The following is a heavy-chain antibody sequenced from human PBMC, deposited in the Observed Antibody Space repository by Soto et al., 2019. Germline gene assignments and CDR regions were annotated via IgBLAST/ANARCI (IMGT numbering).Heavy chain of an antibody. J-gene: IGHJ5*02. Sequence: SETLSFTCAVYGGSFSGYYWSWIRQPPGKGLEWIGEINHSGSTNYNPSLKSRVTISVDTSKNQFSLKLSSVTAADTAVYCCARSGSVVVGAIVRGARRFVPWGQGTLVTVSS. CDR2: INHSGST. CDR1: GGSFSGYY. D-gene: IGHD2-15*01. V-gene: IGHV4-34*01. CDR3: ARSGSVVVGAIVRGARRFVP.